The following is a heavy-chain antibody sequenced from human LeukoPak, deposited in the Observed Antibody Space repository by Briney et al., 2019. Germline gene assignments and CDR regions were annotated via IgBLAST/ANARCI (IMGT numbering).Heavy chain of an antibody. Sequence: SETLSLTXTVSGGSISSYYWSWIRQPAGKGLEWIGRIYTSGSTNYNPSLKSRVTMSVDTSKNQFSLKLSSVTAADTAVYYCARRGFRAVAGTYDAFDIWGQGTMVTVSS. D-gene: IGHD6-19*01. CDR3: ARRGFRAVAGTYDAFDI. CDR1: GGSISSYY. J-gene: IGHJ3*02. CDR2: IYTSGST. V-gene: IGHV4-4*07.